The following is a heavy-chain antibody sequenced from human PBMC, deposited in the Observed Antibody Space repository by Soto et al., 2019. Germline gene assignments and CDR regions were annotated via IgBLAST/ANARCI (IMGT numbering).Heavy chain of an antibody. CDR1: GGSISSGGYY. J-gene: IGHJ4*02. CDR2: IYYSGST. D-gene: IGHD2-15*01. CDR3: ARLALDIVVVAATQDY. V-gene: IGHV4-31*03. Sequence: SETLSLTCTVSGGSISSGGYYWSWIRQHPGKGLEWIGYIYYSGSTYYNPSLKSRVTISVDTSKNQFSLKLSSVTAADTAVYYCARLALDIVVVAATQDYWGQGTQVTVSS.